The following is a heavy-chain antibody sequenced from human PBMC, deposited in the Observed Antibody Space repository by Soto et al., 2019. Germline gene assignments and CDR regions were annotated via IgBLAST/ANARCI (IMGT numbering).Heavy chain of an antibody. D-gene: IGHD1-1*01. Sequence: ASVKVSCKASGYTFTSYGISWVRQAPGQGLEWMGWISAYNGNTNYAQKLQGRVTMTTDTSTSTAYMELRSLRSDDTAVYYCAREIHDWNDVIFDYWGQGTLVTVSS. CDR2: ISAYNGNT. V-gene: IGHV1-18*01. CDR3: AREIHDWNDVIFDY. J-gene: IGHJ4*02. CDR1: GYTFTSYG.